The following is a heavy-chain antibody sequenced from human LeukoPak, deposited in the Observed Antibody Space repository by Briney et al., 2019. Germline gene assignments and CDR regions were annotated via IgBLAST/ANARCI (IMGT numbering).Heavy chain of an antibody. CDR1: GYTFDEYA. CDR3: AKVGIFGLVTYYFDY. V-gene: IGHV3-9*01. D-gene: IGHD3/OR15-3a*01. Sequence: GGSLRLSCAASGYTFDEYAMHWVRQAPGKGLEWVSGISWNSGLIDYADSVKGRFTISRDNAKNSLYLQMNSLKAEDTAFYYCAKVGIFGLVTYYFDYWGQGTLVTVSS. CDR2: ISWNSGLI. J-gene: IGHJ4*02.